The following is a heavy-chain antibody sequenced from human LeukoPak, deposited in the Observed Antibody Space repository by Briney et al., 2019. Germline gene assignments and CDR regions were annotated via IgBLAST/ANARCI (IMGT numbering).Heavy chain of an antibody. Sequence: PGGSLRLSCAASGFTFSIYAMHWVRQAPGKGLEWVALISYDGSNKYHADSVKGRFTISRDNSKNTLYLQMNSLRAEDTAVYYCARSPLKWELLFFDYWGQGTLVTVSS. V-gene: IGHV3-30*14. CDR2: ISYDGSNK. D-gene: IGHD1-26*01. CDR1: GFTFSIYA. J-gene: IGHJ4*02. CDR3: ARSPLKWELLFFDY.